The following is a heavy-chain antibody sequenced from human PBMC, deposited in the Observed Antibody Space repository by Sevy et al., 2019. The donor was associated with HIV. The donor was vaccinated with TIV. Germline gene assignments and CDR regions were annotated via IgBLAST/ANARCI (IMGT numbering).Heavy chain of an antibody. V-gene: IGHV3-7*01. Sequence: GGSLRLSCAASGFTFSRYWMSWVRQAPERGLEWVAIIKYDGREKYYVDSVRGRFTISRDIAKNALYLEMNSLRAEDTAGYYCARGGRSTSSDFHYYYGMDVWGQGTTVTVSS. CDR2: IKYDGREK. D-gene: IGHD6-6*01. CDR1: GFTFSRYW. J-gene: IGHJ6*02. CDR3: ARGGRSTSSDFHYYYGMDV.